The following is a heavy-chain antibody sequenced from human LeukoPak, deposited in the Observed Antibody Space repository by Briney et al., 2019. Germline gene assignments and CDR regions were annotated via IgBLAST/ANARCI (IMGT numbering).Heavy chain of an antibody. Sequence: ASVKVSCKVSGYTLTELSMHWVRQAPGKGLEWMGGFDPEDGETIYAQKFQGRVTTTEDTSTDTAYMELSSLRSEDTAVYYCATGDSGSDLFDYWGQGTLVTVSS. CDR3: ATGDSGSDLFDY. J-gene: IGHJ4*02. D-gene: IGHD1-26*01. CDR1: GYTLTELS. CDR2: FDPEDGET. V-gene: IGHV1-24*01.